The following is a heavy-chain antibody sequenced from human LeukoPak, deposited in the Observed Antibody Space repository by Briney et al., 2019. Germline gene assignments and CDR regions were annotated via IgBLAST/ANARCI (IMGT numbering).Heavy chain of an antibody. CDR1: GFTFSSYW. CDR2: IKQDGSEK. D-gene: IGHD3-22*01. J-gene: IGHJ4*02. Sequence: GGSLRLSYAASGFTFSSYWMSWVRQAPGKGLEWVANIKQDGSEKYYVDSVKGRFTISRDNAKNSLYLQMNSLRAEDTAVYYCARESMIVVVDYWGQGTLVTVSS. V-gene: IGHV3-7*01. CDR3: ARESMIVVVDY.